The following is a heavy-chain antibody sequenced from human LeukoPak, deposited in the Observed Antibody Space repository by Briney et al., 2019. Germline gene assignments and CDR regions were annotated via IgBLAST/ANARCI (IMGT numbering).Heavy chain of an antibody. Sequence: SETLSLTCAVYGGSLSDYYWSWIRQSPGKGLEWIGEISHRGRTYYNLSLKSRVTISIDTSKNQFSLKLSSVTAADTAVYYCARRLPRYSSGSHWFDPWGQGTLVTVSS. CDR1: GGSLSDYY. CDR2: ISHRGRT. J-gene: IGHJ5*02. CDR3: ARRLPRYSSGSHWFDP. V-gene: IGHV4-34*01. D-gene: IGHD6-19*01.